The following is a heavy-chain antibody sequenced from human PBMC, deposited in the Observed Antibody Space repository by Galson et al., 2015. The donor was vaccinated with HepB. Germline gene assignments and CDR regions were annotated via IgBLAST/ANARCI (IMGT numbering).Heavy chain of an antibody. V-gene: IGHV7-4-1*02. CDR2: INTNTGNP. Sequence: SVKVSCKASGYTFTNYAMNWVRLAPGQGLEWMGWINTNTGNPSYAQGFTGRFVSSLDTSVSTTFLHISSLKAEDTAVYYCARGGRLLYGFDYWGQGTLVTVSS. CDR1: GYTFTNYA. J-gene: IGHJ4*02. D-gene: IGHD3-3*01. CDR3: ARGGRLLYGFDY.